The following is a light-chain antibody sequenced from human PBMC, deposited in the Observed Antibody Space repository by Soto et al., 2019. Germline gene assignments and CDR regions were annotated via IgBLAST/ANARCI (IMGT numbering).Light chain of an antibody. CDR1: QGIGNY. J-gene: IGKJ2*01. Sequence: DIPMTQSPSSLSASLGDRVTITCRASQGIGNYLAWYQQKPGKVPKLLIYAASTLQTGVQSRFSGSGSGTVFTLTISSLQPEDVATYYCQKYNSAPNTFGRGTRLEIK. CDR3: QKYNSAPNT. CDR2: AAS. V-gene: IGKV1-27*01.